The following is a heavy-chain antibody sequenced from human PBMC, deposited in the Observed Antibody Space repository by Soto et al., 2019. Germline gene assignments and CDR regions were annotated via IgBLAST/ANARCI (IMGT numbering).Heavy chain of an antibody. CDR3: ARDWRGYCSGGSCYSTNYYYGMDV. Sequence: TLSLTCAVYGGSFSGYYWSWIRQPPGKGLEWIGEINHSGSTNYNPSLKSRVTISVDTSKNQFSLKLSSVTAADTAVYYCARDWRGYCSGGSCYSTNYYYGMDVWGQGTTVTVSS. CDR1: GGSFSGYY. J-gene: IGHJ6*02. V-gene: IGHV4-34*01. D-gene: IGHD2-15*01. CDR2: INHSGST.